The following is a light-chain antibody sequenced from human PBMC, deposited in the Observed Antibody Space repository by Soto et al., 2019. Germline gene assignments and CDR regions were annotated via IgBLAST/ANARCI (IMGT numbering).Light chain of an antibody. CDR2: WAS. CDR3: HQYYSTPPT. Sequence: DIVMTQSPDSLAVSLGERATINCKSRQSVLYSSNNKNYLAWYQQKPGQPPKLLIYWASTRESGVPDRFSGSGSGTEFTLTISSLQAEDVAVYYCHQYYSTPPTFGQGTTLEIK. V-gene: IGKV4-1*01. CDR1: QSVLYSSNNKNY. J-gene: IGKJ2*01.